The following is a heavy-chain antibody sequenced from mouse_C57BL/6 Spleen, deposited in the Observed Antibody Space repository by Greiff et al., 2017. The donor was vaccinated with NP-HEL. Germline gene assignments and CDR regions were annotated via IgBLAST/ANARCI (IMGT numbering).Heavy chain of an antibody. Sequence: QVQLQQPGAELVKPGASVKLSCKASGYTFTSYWMQWVKQRPGQGLEWIGEIHPTTGSTNYNQKFKSKATLTVDTSSSKAYMQLSSLTSEDSAVYYCARWRAQAVAYWGQGTPLTVSA. CDR3: ARWRAQAVAY. CDR1: GYTFTSYW. V-gene: IGHV1-64*01. CDR2: IHPTTGST. D-gene: IGHD3-2*02. J-gene: IGHJ3*01.